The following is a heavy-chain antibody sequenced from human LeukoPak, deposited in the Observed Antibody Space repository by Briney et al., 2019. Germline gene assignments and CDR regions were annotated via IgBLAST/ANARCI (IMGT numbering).Heavy chain of an antibody. CDR3: PKFQNYKILTVYSSFFDY. CDR2: ISGDGGST. CDR1: GFTFDDYA. V-gene: IGHV3-43*02. J-gene: IGHJ4*02. Sequence: GGSLRLSCAASGFTFDDYAMHWVRQAPGKGLEWVSLISGDGGSTYYADSVKGRFTISRDNSKNSLYLQMNSLRTEDTALYSCPKFQNYKILTVYSSFFDYWGQGTLSPSPQ. D-gene: IGHD3-9*01.